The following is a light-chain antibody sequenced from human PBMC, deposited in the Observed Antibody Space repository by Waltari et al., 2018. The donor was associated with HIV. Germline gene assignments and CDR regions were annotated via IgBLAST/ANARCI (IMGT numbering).Light chain of an antibody. V-gene: IGKV1-39*01. CDR3: QQSFDVPLV. J-gene: IGKJ3*01. CDR2: DAS. CDR1: QSISVY. Sequence: DIQMTQSPSSLSASVGDRVTITCRASQSISVYLNWYQQKQGKAPQLLIYDASTLQSGLPSRFSGSGSGTDFTLTITNLQPEDFATDFCQQSFDVPLVFGPGTKVD.